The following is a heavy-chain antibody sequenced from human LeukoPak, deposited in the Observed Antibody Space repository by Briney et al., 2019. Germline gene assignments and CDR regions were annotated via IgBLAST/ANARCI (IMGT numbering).Heavy chain of an antibody. J-gene: IGHJ6*03. Sequence: SETLSLTCAVYGGSFSGYYWSWIRQPPGKGLEWIGEINHSRTTNYNPSLKSRVTISVDMSKNQFSLKLSSVTAADTAVYYCARRRNLWFGESVYMDVWGKGTTVTISS. CDR1: GGSFSGYY. V-gene: IGHV4-34*01. CDR2: INHSRTT. D-gene: IGHD3-10*01. CDR3: ARRRNLWFGESVYMDV.